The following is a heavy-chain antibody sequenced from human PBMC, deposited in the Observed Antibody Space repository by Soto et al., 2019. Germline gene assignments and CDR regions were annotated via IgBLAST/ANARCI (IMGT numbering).Heavy chain of an antibody. CDR1: GGSFSGYY. Sequence: SETLSLTCAVYGGSFSGYYWSWIRQPPGKGLEWIGEINHSGSTNYNPSLKSRVTISVDTSKNQFSLKLSSVTAADTAVYYCARVGYYYGSGSYPYYYYYGMDVWGQGTTVTVSS. CDR3: ARVGYYYGSGSYPYYYYYGMDV. V-gene: IGHV4-34*01. CDR2: INHSGST. J-gene: IGHJ6*02. D-gene: IGHD3-10*01.